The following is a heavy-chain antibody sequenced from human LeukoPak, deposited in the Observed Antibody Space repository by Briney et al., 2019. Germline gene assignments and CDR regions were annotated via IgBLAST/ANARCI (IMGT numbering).Heavy chain of an antibody. J-gene: IGHJ6*02. CDR2: MNRDGSEK. D-gene: IGHD3-16*01. V-gene: IGHV3-7*01. CDR1: RFTFSDSW. Sequence: GGSLRLSCAASRFTFSDSWMSWVRQAPGKGLEWVANMNRDGSEKDYVDSVKGRFTISRDNARNSLYLQMGSLRAEDTAVYYCVTYTHWVAGDVWGQGTTVTVSS. CDR3: VTYTHWVAGDV.